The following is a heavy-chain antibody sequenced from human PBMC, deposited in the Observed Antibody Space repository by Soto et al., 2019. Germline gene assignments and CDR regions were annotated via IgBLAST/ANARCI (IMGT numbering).Heavy chain of an antibody. D-gene: IGHD4-17*01. V-gene: IGHV4-39*01. CDR3: ARHDYGGFGL. CDR1: GGSISRSSYY. CDR2: IYYSGST. Sequence: QLQLQESGPGLVKPSETLSLTCTVSGGSISRSSYYWGWIRQPPGKGLEWIGSIYYSGSTYYNPSLKSRVTISVDTSKNQFSLKLSAVSAADTAVYYCARHDYGGFGLWGQGTLVTVS. J-gene: IGHJ4*02.